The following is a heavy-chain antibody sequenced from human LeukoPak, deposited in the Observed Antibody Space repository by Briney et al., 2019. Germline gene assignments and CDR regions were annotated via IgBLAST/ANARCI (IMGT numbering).Heavy chain of an antibody. CDR2: IYPGDSDT. CDR1: GYSFTTYW. D-gene: IGHD3-10*01. J-gene: IGHJ4*02. Sequence: GESLKISCKGSGYSFTTYWFGWVRQMPGKGLEWMGIIYPGDSDTRYSPSFQGQVTISADKSISTANLQWSSLKASDTAIYYCARPTSLSGGFDCWGQGTLVTVSS. V-gene: IGHV5-51*01. CDR3: ARPTSLSGGFDC.